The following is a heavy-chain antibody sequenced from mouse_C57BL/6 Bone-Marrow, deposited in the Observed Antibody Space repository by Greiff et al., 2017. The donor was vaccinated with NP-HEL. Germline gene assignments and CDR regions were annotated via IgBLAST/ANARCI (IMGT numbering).Heavy chain of an antibody. CDR1: GYTFTSYG. Sequence: QVQLQQSGAELARPGASVKLSCKASGYTFTSYGISWVKQRTGQGLEWIGEIYPRSGNTYYNEKFKGKATLTADKSSSTAYMELRSLTSEDSAVYVCARDLLGFAYWGQGTLVTVSA. D-gene: IGHD2-10*01. CDR2: IYPRSGNT. CDR3: ARDLLGFAY. J-gene: IGHJ3*01. V-gene: IGHV1-81*01.